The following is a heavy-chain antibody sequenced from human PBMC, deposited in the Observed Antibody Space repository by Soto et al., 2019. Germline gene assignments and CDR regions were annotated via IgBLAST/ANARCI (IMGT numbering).Heavy chain of an antibody. J-gene: IGHJ6*02. V-gene: IGHV1-69*13. CDR1: GGTFSSYA. D-gene: IGHD4-4*01. CDR2: IIPIFGTA. CDR3: ARGPATTETTNGYYYGMDV. Sequence: SVKVSCKASGGTFSSYAISWVRQAPGQGLEWMGGIIPIFGTANYAQKFQGRVTITADESTSTAYMELSSLRSEDTAVYYCARGPATTETTNGYYYGMDVWGQGTTVTVSS.